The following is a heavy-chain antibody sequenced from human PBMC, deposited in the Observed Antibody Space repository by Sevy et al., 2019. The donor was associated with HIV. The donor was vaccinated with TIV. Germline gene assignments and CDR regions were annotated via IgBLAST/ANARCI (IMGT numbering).Heavy chain of an antibody. CDR3: ARDHGYSNGWFPYYYYYGMDV. CDR2: IFHNGNT. J-gene: IGHJ6*02. Sequence: SETLSLTCSVSGGSIRSDSYYWTWIRQHPGKGLVWIGYIFHNGNTYYNPSLKSRVSISVDTSKNQFSLMLRSVTAADTAVYYCARDHGYSNGWFPYYYYYGMDVWGQGTTVTVSS. V-gene: IGHV4-31*03. CDR1: GGSIRSDSYY. D-gene: IGHD6-19*01.